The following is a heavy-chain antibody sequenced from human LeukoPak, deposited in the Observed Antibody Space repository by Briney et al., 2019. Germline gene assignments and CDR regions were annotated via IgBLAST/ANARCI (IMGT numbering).Heavy chain of an antibody. CDR2: IYYSGNT. D-gene: IGHD3-3*01. Sequence: SETLSLTCAVYGGSFSGYYWSWIRQPPGKGLEWIGYIYYSGNTYYNPSLKSRVTISVDTSKNLFSLKLGSVTAADTAVYYCARGVGYSTGPDSWGQGTLVTVSS. CDR1: GGSFSGYY. CDR3: ARGVGYSTGPDS. V-gene: IGHV4-34*09. J-gene: IGHJ4*02.